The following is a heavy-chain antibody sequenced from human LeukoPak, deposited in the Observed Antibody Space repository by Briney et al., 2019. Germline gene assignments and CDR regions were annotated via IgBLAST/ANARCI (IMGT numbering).Heavy chain of an antibody. CDR1: GYSFTSNW. CDR3: ARQYYDVLTGLNWFDS. D-gene: IGHD3-9*01. J-gene: IGHJ5*01. CDR2: IYPYDSDT. V-gene: IGHV5-51*01. Sequence: GESLKIFCKGSGYSFTSNWIAWVRQMPGKGLEWMGIIYPYDSDTRYSPPFQGQVTMSADKPISTAYLQWSSLKASDTATYYCARQYYDVLTGLNWFDSWGQGALVTV.